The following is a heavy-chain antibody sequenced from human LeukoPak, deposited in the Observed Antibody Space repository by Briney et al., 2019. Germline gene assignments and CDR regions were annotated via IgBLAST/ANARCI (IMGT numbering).Heavy chain of an antibody. D-gene: IGHD3-10*01. CDR3: AKDRGSGSYSYCGMDV. CDR2: ISGSGGST. V-gene: IGHV3-23*01. J-gene: IGHJ6*02. Sequence: PGGSLRLSCAASGFTFSSYAMSWVRQAPGKGLEWVSAISGSGGSTYYADSVKGRFTISRDNSKNTLYLQMNSLRAEDTAVYYCAKDRGSGSYSYCGMDVWGQGTTVTVSS. CDR1: GFTFSSYA.